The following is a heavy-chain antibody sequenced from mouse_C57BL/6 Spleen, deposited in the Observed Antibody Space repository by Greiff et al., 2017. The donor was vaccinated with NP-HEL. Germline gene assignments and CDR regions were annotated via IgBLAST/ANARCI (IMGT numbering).Heavy chain of an antibody. J-gene: IGHJ1*03. CDR1: GYSFTDYK. V-gene: IGHV1-39*01. CDR3: ARADFGSSYPWYFDV. D-gene: IGHD1-1*01. Sequence: VQLQQSGPELVKPGASVKISCKASGYSFTDYKMNWVKQSNGKSLEWIGIIDPNYGTTSYNQNFKGKASLTVDQSSTTAYMQLNSLTSEDSAVYYCARADFGSSYPWYFDVWGTGTTVTVSS. CDR2: IDPNYGTT.